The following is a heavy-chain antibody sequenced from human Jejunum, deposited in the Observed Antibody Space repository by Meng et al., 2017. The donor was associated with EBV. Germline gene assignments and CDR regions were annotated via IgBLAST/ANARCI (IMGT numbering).Heavy chain of an antibody. CDR3: AKRMPGTGFDY. CDR2: IYYTGTT. V-gene: IGHV4-28*01. Sequence: QVHLQESGPGLVTPSDPLSLTCAVSGYSMSNSNWWGWIRQPPGKGLEWIGYIYYTGTTYYNPSLKSRVTMSIDTSKNHFSLKLTSVTTMDTAVYYCAKRMPGTGFDYWGQGTLVTVSS. J-gene: IGHJ4*02. D-gene: IGHD1-1*01. CDR1: GYSMSNSNW.